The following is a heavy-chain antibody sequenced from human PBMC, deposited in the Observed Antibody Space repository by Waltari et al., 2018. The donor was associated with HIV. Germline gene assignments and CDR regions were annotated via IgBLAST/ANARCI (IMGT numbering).Heavy chain of an antibody. Sequence: QVQLQQSGPGLVKPSQTLSLTCAISGDSVSSNSVTWAWIRQSPSRGLEWLGRTYYRSRWFSDYAESVKSRITIKADTSKNQFSLQLDSMTPEDTAVYYCTKDSGYRYDFWGQGTLVTVSS. CDR1: GDSVSSNSVT. CDR3: TKDSGYRYDF. D-gene: IGHD5-18*01. CDR2: TYYRSRWFS. J-gene: IGHJ4*02. V-gene: IGHV6-1*01.